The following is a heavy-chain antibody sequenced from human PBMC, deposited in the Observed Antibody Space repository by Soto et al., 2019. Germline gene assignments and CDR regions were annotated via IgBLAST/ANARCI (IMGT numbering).Heavy chain of an antibody. J-gene: IGHJ5*02. CDR1: GGSVRSGSYY. V-gene: IGHV4-61*01. CDR3: ARSVTP. CDR2: IFYSGGT. Sequence: PSETLSLTCAVSGGSVRSGSYYWSWIRQPPGKGLEWIGYIFYSGGTNYNSSLKSRVTMSVDTSKNQFSLNLSSVTAADTAVYFCARSVTPWGQGTLVTVSS. D-gene: IGHD3-10*01.